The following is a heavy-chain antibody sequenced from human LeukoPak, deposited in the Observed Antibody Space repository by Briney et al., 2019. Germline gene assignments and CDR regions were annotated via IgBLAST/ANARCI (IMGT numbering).Heavy chain of an antibody. CDR2: IYYSGNT. J-gene: IGHJ4*02. V-gene: IGHV4-59*11. D-gene: IGHD6-19*01. CDR3: ARINSGWYFDY. CDR1: GGSISSHY. Sequence: SETLSLTCIVSGGSISSHYWTWIRQLPGKGLEYIGYIYYSGNTNYNPSLKSRVTISVDRSKNQFSLKLTSVTAEDTAVYYCARINSGWYFDYWGQGTLVTVSS.